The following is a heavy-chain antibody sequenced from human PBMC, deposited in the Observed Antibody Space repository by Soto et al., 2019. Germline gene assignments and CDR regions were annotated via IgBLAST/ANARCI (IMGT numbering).Heavy chain of an antibody. CDR2: ISWNSGSI. D-gene: IGHD2-15*01. CDR3: AKDINPFWPGCSGGSCYRAAFDY. Sequence: EVQLVESGGGLVQPGRSLRLSCAASGFTFDDYAMHWVRQAPGKGLEWVSGISWNSGSIGYADSVKGRFTISRDNAKNSLYLQMNSLRAEDTALYYCAKDINPFWPGCSGGSCYRAAFDYWGQGTLVTVSS. V-gene: IGHV3-9*01. CDR1: GFTFDDYA. J-gene: IGHJ4*02.